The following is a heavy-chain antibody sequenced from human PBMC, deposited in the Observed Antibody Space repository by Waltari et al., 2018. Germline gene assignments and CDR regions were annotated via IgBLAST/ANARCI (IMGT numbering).Heavy chain of an antibody. CDR3: VRDGMRGGDFDY. V-gene: IGHV3-7*01. D-gene: IGHD3-10*01. Sequence: EVQLVESGGGLVQPGGSLRLSCAASGFTLSRYWMIWVRQAPGKGPEWVANVKEDGSEKYYVDSVKGRFTISRDNAKNSLYLQMNSLRAEDTAVYYCVRDGMRGGDFDYWGQGTLVTVSS. J-gene: IGHJ4*02. CDR2: VKEDGSEK. CDR1: GFTLSRYW.